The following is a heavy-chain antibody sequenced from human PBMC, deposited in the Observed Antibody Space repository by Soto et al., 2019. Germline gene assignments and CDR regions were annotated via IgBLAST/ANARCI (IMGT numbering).Heavy chain of an antibody. J-gene: IGHJ3*02. Sequence: GGSLRLSCAASGFTFSSYAMHWVRQAPGKGLEWVAVISYDGSNKYYADSVKGRFTISRDNSKNTLYLQMNSLRAEDTAVYYCARVPYRYAFDIWGQGTMVTVSS. D-gene: IGHD2-2*02. CDR1: GFTFSSYA. V-gene: IGHV3-30-3*01. CDR2: ISYDGSNK. CDR3: ARVPYRYAFDI.